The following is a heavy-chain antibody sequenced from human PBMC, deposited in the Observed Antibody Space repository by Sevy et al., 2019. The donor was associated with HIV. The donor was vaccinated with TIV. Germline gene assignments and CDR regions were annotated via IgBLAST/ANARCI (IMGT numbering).Heavy chain of an antibody. CDR2: ISSTSNTI. CDR1: GFTFSTYN. V-gene: IGHV3-48*01. D-gene: IGHD3-16*01. Sequence: GGSLRLSCAASGFTFSTYNMHWVRQAPGKGLESVSYISSTSNTIYYADSVKGRFTISRDNADNSLYLRMKSLRAEDTALYYCARIGMITFGGAARGAFDIWGQGTMVTVSS. J-gene: IGHJ3*02. CDR3: ARIGMITFGGAARGAFDI.